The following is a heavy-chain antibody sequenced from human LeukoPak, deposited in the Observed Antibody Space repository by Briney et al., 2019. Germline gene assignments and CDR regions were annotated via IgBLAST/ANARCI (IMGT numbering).Heavy chain of an antibody. CDR1: GFTFSSYW. Sequence: AGGSLRLSCAASGFTFSSYWMSWVRQAPGKGLEWVANIKQDGSEKYYVDSVKGRFTISRDNAKNSLYLQMNSLRAEDTAVYYCARARNRIAVAVIRGYYYMDVWGKGTTVTVSS. D-gene: IGHD6-19*01. V-gene: IGHV3-7*01. CDR2: IKQDGSEK. CDR3: ARARNRIAVAVIRGYYYMDV. J-gene: IGHJ6*03.